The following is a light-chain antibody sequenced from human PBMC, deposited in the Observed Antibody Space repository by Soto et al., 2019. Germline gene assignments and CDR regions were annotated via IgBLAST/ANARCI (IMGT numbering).Light chain of an antibody. CDR1: QTISNW. J-gene: IGKJ1*01. CDR3: QQYYSYWT. Sequence: DIQMTQSPSTLSASVGDRVTITCRASQTISNWLAWYQQKPGKAPNLLIYDASSLEGGVPSRFSGSGSGTEFTLTLSSLQPYDFATYYCQQYYSYWTFGQGTKVEIK. CDR2: DAS. V-gene: IGKV1-5*01.